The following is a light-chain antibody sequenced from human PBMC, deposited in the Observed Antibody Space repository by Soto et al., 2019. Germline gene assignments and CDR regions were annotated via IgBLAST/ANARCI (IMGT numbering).Light chain of an antibody. CDR2: DAS. Sequence: VLTQPPATLSLSPGERATLSCRASLNVNSYLASYQQKPGQAPRLLIYDASNRAAGIPARFSGSGSGTDFTLTISSLEPEDFAIYYCQQRQYWPPITFGQGTRLEIK. V-gene: IGKV3-11*01. CDR1: LNVNSY. J-gene: IGKJ5*01. CDR3: QQRQYWPPIT.